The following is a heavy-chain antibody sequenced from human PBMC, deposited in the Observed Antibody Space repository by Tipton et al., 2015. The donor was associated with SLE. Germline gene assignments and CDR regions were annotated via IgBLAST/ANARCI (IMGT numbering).Heavy chain of an antibody. D-gene: IGHD4-11*01. CDR1: GYTFTSYY. J-gene: IGHJ5*02. CDR2: INPSGGST. CDR3: ARDLPTVTTRYNWFDP. V-gene: IGHV1-46*01. Sequence: QSGAEVKKPGASVKVSCKASGYTFTSYYMHWVRQAPGQGLEWMGIINPSGGSTSYAQKFRGRVTMTRDTSTSTVYMELSSLRSEDTAVYYCARDLPTVTTRYNWFDPWGQGTLVTVSS.